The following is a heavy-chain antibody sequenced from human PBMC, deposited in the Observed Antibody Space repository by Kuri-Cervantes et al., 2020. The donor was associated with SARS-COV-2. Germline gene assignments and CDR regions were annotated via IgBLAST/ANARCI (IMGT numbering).Heavy chain of an antibody. CDR2: INPNSGGT. D-gene: IGHD6-19*01. V-gene: IGHV1-2*02. CDR1: GYTFTGYY. CDR3: AREGGIAVAGNGFDY. J-gene: IGHJ4*02. Sequence: ASVKVSCKASGYTFTGYYMHWVRQAPGQGLEWMGWINPNSGGTNYAQKFQGRVNMTRDTSISTDYMELSRLRSDDTAVYYCAREGGIAVAGNGFDYWGQGTLVTVSS.